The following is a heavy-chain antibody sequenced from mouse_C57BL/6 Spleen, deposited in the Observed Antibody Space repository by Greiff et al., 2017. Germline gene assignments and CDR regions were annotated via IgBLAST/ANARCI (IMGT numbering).Heavy chain of an antibody. CDR3: ARAGDYYGSSLYYFDY. J-gene: IGHJ2*01. CDR1: GYTFTSYW. V-gene: IGHV1-64*01. Sequence: QVQLQQSGAELVKPGASVKLSCKASGYTFTSYWMHWVKQRPGQGLEWIGMIHPNSGSTNYNEKCKSKATLTVDKSSSTAYMQLSSLTSEDSAVYYCARAGDYYGSSLYYFDYWGQGTTLTVSS. CDR2: IHPNSGST. D-gene: IGHD1-1*01.